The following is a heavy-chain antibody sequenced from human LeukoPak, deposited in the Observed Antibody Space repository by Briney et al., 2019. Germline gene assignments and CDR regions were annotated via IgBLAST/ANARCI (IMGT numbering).Heavy chain of an antibody. CDR2: ISGSGGSI. J-gene: IGHJ4*02. D-gene: IGHD3-22*01. V-gene: IGHV3-23*01. CDR3: ARDLLTFYYDSSGYYPDY. Sequence: PGGSLRLSCAASGFTFGSFAMSWVRQAPGKGLEWVSAISGSGGSIYYADSVKGRFTISRDNAKNTLYLQMNSLRVEDTAVHYCARDLLTFYYDSSGYYPDYWGQGTLVTVSS. CDR1: GFTFGSFA.